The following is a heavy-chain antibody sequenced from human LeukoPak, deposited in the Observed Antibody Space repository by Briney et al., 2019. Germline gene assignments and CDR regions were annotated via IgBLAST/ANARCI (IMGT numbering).Heavy chain of an antibody. CDR3: ARANDNYYYYYMDV. J-gene: IGHJ6*03. CDR2: ISGSGSTT. V-gene: IGHV3-23*01. Sequence: GGSLRLSCAASEFTFSSYAMSWVRQAPGKGLEWVSGISGSGSTTYYADSVKGRFTISRDNSKNTLSLQMNSLRAEDTAVYYCARANDNYYYYYMDVWGKGTTVTISS. D-gene: IGHD3-9*01. CDR1: EFTFSSYA.